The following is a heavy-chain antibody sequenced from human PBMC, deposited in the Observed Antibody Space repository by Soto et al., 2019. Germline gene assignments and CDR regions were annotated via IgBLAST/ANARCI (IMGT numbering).Heavy chain of an antibody. CDR3: ARHGYTLGAYYDPLDY. Sequence: SETLSLTCTVSGGSIKDYYWSWIRQPPGKGLEWIGFIYYSGSTNYNPSLKSRVTISVDTSKNQFSLNLISINVADTAVYYCARHGYTLGAYYDPLDYWGLGTLVTVSS. CDR1: GGSIKDYY. V-gene: IGHV4-59*08. D-gene: IGHD3-22*01. CDR2: IYYSGST. J-gene: IGHJ4*02.